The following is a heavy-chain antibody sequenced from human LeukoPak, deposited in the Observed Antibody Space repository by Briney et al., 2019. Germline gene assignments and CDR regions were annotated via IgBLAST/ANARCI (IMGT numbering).Heavy chain of an antibody. V-gene: IGHV4-34*01. Sequence: PSETLSLTCAVYGGSFSGYYWSWIRQPPGKGLEWIGEINHSGSTNYNPSLKSRVTISVDTSKNQFSLKLSSVTAADTAVYYCARHLAYYYDSSGYYQNFDYWGQGTLVTVSS. D-gene: IGHD3-22*01. CDR3: ARHLAYYYDSSGYYQNFDY. J-gene: IGHJ4*02. CDR1: GGSFSGYY. CDR2: INHSGST.